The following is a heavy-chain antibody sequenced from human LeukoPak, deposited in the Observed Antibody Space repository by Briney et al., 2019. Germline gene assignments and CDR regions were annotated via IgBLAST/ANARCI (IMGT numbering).Heavy chain of an antibody. J-gene: IGHJ4*02. CDR3: ARDLPYYYDSSDPRLDY. CDR1: GYTFTSHH. CDR2: INPSGGST. Sequence: ASVKVSCKASGYTFTSHHIHWVRQAPGQGHEWMGIINPSGGSTNYGQKFQGRVTMTRDMSTSTVYMELSSLRSEDTAVYYCARDLPYYYDSSDPRLDYWGQGTLVTVSS. D-gene: IGHD3-22*01. V-gene: IGHV1-46*01.